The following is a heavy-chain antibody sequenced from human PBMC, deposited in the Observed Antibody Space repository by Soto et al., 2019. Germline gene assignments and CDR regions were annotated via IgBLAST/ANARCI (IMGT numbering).Heavy chain of an antibody. CDR3: VRGTRYCTNSICYEEIYWMDV. D-gene: IGHD2-8*01. V-gene: IGHV3-7*03. J-gene: IGHJ6*04. CDR1: GFTFSSYW. CDR2: INQDGSEK. Sequence: GGSLRLSCAASGFTFSSYWMSWVRQAPGKGLEWVANINQDGSEKYYVDSVKGRFTISRDNAKNSLYLQMNSLRAEDTAVYYCVRGTRYCTNSICYEEIYWMDVWGTGTTVTVSS.